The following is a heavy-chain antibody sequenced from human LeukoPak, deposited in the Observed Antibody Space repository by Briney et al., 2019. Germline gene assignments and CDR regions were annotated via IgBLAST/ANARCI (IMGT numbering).Heavy chain of an antibody. Sequence: PSETLSLPCTVSRGSISSGDYYWSWIRQPPGKGLEWIGYISYSGSTYYNPSLQSRLAISIDTSKKQFSLRLSSVAAADTAFYYCARSPLRIVVPHTYFNFWGHGILVTVSS. CDR2: ISYSGST. V-gene: IGHV4-30-4*01. J-gene: IGHJ4*01. D-gene: IGHD3-22*01. CDR1: RGSISSGDYY. CDR3: ARSPLRIVVPHTYFNF.